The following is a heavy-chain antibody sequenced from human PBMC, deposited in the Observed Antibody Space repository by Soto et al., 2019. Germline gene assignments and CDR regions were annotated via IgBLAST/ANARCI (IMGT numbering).Heavy chain of an antibody. V-gene: IGHV3-23*01. D-gene: IGHD3-3*01. Sequence: GGSLRLSCAASGVTCISYAMSWVRQAPGKGLEWVSAISGSGGSTYYADSVKGRFTISRDNSKNTLYLQMNSLRAEDAAVYYCANGWTGYPYYYYMDVWGKGTTVTVSS. J-gene: IGHJ6*03. CDR2: ISGSGGST. CDR3: ANGWTGYPYYYYMDV. CDR1: GVTCISYA.